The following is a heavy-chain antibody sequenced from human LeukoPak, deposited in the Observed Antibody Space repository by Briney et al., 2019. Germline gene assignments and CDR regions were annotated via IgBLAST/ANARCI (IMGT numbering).Heavy chain of an antibody. CDR3: ARGPPTDYYDSSGFYYVFDY. CDR2: IKHSGST. D-gene: IGHD3-22*01. Sequence: SETLSLTCAVYGGSFSGYYWSWIRQPQGKGLEWIGEIKHSGSTNYNPSLKSRVTISVDTSKNQFSLKLSSVTAADTAVYFGARGPPTDYYDSSGFYYVFDYWGQGTLVTVSS. CDR1: GGSFSGYY. J-gene: IGHJ4*02. V-gene: IGHV4-34*01.